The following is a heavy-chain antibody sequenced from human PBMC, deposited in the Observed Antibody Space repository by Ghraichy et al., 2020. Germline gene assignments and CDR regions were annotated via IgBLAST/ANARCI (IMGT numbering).Heavy chain of an antibody. V-gene: IGHV4-59*01. J-gene: IGHJ5*02. D-gene: IGHD3-10*01. CDR1: GGSISSYY. Sequence: SETLSLTCTVSGGSISSYYWSWIRQPPGKGLEWIGYIYYSGSTNYNPSLKSRVTISVDTSKNQFSLKLSSVTAADTAVYYCARAGVLLWFGELSIESWFDPWGQGTLVTVSS. CDR2: IYYSGST. CDR3: ARAGVLLWFGELSIESWFDP.